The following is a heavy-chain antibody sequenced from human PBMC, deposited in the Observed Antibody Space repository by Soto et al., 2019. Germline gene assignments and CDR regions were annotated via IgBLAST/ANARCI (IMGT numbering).Heavy chain of an antibody. CDR3: ATASTTRRKFDY. CDR2: FDPEDGET. J-gene: IGHJ4*02. Sequence: ASVKVSCKVSGYTLTELSMHWVRQAPGKGLEWMGGFDPEDGETIYAQKFQGRVTMTEDTSTDTAYMELSSLRSEDTAVYYCATASTTRRKFDYWGQGTLVTVSS. D-gene: IGHD1-26*01. V-gene: IGHV1-24*01. CDR1: GYTLTELS.